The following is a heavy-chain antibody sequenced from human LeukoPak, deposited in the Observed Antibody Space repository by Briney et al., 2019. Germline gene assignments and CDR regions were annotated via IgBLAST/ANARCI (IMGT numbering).Heavy chain of an antibody. J-gene: IGHJ6*02. CDR2: ISSSSSYI. Sequence: GGSLRLSCAASGFTFSSYSMNWVRQAPGKGLEWVSSISSSSSYIYYADSVKGRFTISRDNAKNSLYLQMNSLRAEDTAVYYCAREYASNYYYYGMDVWGQGTTVTVSS. CDR1: GFTFSSYS. V-gene: IGHV3-21*04. D-gene: IGHD4-11*01. CDR3: AREYASNYYYYGMDV.